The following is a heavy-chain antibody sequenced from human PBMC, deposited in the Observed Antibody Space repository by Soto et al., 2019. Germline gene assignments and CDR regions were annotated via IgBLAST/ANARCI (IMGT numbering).Heavy chain of an antibody. D-gene: IGHD6-13*01. V-gene: IGHV3-30*18. CDR2: ISYDGGNK. J-gene: IGHJ5*02. Sequence: PGGSLRFSCVPCELNFSIYGIHRVGQAPGKGLEWVAVISYDGGNKYYADSVKGRFTISIDNSKNTLYLQMNSLRSEDTALYYCAKCPGVAEAGPPFDPWGQGTMVTGSS. CDR3: AKCPGVAEAGPPFDP. CDR1: ELNFSIYG.